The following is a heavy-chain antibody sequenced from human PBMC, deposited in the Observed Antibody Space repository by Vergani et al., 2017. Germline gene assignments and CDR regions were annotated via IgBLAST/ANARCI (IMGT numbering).Heavy chain of an antibody. V-gene: IGHV3-21*01. D-gene: IGHD2-15*01. Sequence: EVQLVESGGGLVKPGGSLRLSCAASGFTFSSYSMNWVRQAPGKGLEWVSSISSISSYIYYADSVKGRFTISRDNANNSLYLQMNSLRAEDTAVYYCARDPQSGHLDYWGQGTLVTVSS. CDR3: ARDPQSGHLDY. J-gene: IGHJ4*02. CDR2: ISSISSYI. CDR1: GFTFSSYS.